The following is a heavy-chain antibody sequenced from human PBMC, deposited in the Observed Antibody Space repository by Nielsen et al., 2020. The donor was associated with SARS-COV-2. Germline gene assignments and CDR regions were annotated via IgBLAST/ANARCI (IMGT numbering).Heavy chain of an antibody. D-gene: IGHD5-24*01. J-gene: IGHJ4*02. Sequence: GGSLRLSSAASGFTFTSHWISWVRQAPGKGLEWVANLKPDGSEKYYVDSVRGRFTIPRDNAKNSVYLQMNSLRAEDTAVYHCVRDEVEMATTPGFDSWGQGTLVTVSS. CDR2: LKPDGSEK. CDR3: VRDEVEMATTPGFDS. V-gene: IGHV3-7*01. CDR1: GFTFTSHW.